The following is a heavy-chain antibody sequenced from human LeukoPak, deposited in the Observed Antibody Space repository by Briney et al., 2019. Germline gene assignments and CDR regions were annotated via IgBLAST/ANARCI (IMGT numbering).Heavy chain of an antibody. CDR2: ISSSSSYI. CDR3: ARVPTTVTTGGVY. CDR1: GFTFSSYS. Sequence: GGSLRLSCAASGFTFSSYSMNWVRQAPGKGLKWVSSISSSSSYIYYADSVKGRFTISRDNAKNSLYLQMNSLRAEDTAVYYCARVPTTVTTGGVYWGQGTLVTVSS. J-gene: IGHJ4*02. V-gene: IGHV3-21*01. D-gene: IGHD4-17*01.